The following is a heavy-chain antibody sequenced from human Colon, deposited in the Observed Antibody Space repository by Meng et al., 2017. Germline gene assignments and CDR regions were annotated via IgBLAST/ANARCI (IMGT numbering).Heavy chain of an antibody. Sequence: GESLKISCAASGFIFSNYWMHWVRQVPGKGLVWVSRINTDGSITTHADSVKCRFTMSRDNARNTLYLEMNSLRGEDTAVYYCVRGFVDDWGEGTVVTVSS. CDR3: VRGFVDD. CDR1: GFIFSNYW. J-gene: IGHJ4*02. V-gene: IGHV3-74*01. D-gene: IGHD2-21*01. CDR2: INTDGSIT.